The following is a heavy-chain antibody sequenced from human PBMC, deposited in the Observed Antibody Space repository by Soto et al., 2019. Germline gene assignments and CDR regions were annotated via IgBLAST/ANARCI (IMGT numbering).Heavy chain of an antibody. CDR3: ARHSHTPRGAHNWFDP. CDR2: IYHSGST. V-gene: IGHV4-30-2*03. D-gene: IGHD3-10*01. Sequence: SATRCRPWSFTGRYLSRAGYSCLCLRAPPGKGLVWIGYIYHSGSTYYNPSLKSRVTISVDTSKNQFSLKLSSVTAADTAVYYCARHSHTPRGAHNWFDPWGQGTLVTVSS. CDR1: GRYLSRAGYS. J-gene: IGHJ5*02.